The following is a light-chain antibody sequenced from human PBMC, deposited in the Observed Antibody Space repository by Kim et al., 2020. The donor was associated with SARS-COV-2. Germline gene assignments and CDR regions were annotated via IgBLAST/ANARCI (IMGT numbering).Light chain of an antibody. V-gene: IGKV1-5*01. CDR3: QQYDSYSYS. CDR1: QSISSW. CDR2: DAP. Sequence: DIQMTQFPSTLSASVGDRVTITCRASQSISSWLAWYQQRPGKAPSLLIYDAPDLESGVPSRFSGSGSGTEFTLTISSLQPDDFATFYCQQYDSYSYSFGQETKLEIK. J-gene: IGKJ2*03.